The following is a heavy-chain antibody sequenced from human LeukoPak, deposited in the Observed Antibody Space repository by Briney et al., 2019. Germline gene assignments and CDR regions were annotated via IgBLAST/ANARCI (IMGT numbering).Heavy chain of an antibody. D-gene: IGHD1-26*01. V-gene: IGHV4-34*01. CDR1: GGSFSGYY. CDR3: ARGYELVGAKPGWFDP. Sequence: SETLSLTCAVYGGSFSGYYWSWIRQPPGKGLEWIGDINHSGSTNYNPSLKSRVTISVDTSKNQFPLKLSSVTAADTAVYYCARGYELVGAKPGWFDPWGQGTLVTVSS. CDR2: INHSGST. J-gene: IGHJ5*02.